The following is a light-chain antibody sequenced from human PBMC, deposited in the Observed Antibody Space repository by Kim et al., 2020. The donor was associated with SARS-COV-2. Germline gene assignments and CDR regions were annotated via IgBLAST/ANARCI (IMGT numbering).Light chain of an antibody. CDR1: NIDSRS. CDR3: QVWDSSSDHVV. V-gene: IGLV3-21*04. Sequence: APGQTARITCGGDNIDSRSVYWYQQKTGQAPILVIYYDTDRPSGIPERFSGTNSGNTATLTISMVEAGDEADYYCQVWDSSSDHVVFGGGTQLTVL. CDR2: YDT. J-gene: IGLJ2*01.